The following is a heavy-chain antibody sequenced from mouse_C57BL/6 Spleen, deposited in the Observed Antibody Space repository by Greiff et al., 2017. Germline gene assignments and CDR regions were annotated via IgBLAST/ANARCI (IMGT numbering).Heavy chain of an antibody. CDR1: GFNIKNTY. CDR2: IDPANGNT. J-gene: IGHJ4*01. V-gene: IGHV14-3*01. D-gene: IGHD2-13*01. CDR3: APYGDFYAMDY. Sequence: VQLQQSVAELVRPGASVKLSCTASGFNIKNTYMPWVKQRPDQGLEWIGRIDPANGNTKYAPRFQGKATITADTSSHTAYLQLSSLTSEDTAIYYCAPYGDFYAMDYWGQGTSVTVSS.